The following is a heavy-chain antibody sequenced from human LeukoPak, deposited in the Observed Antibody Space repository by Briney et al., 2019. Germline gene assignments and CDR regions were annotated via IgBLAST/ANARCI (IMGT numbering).Heavy chain of an antibody. V-gene: IGHV3-21*01. Sequence: AGGSLRLSCAASGFTFSSYSMNWVRQAPGKGLEWLSSISSSSSYIYYADSVKGRFTISRDNAKNSLYLQMNSLRAEDTAVYYCARAIIAVAGTFDYWGQGTLVTVSS. CDR2: ISSSSSYI. D-gene: IGHD6-19*01. J-gene: IGHJ4*02. CDR1: GFTFSSYS. CDR3: ARAIIAVAGTFDY.